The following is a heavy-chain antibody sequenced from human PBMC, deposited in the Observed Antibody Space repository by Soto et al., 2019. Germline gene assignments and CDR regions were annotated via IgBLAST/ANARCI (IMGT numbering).Heavy chain of an antibody. Sequence: EVQLLESGGGLVQPGGSLRLSCAASGFTFSSYAMSWVRQAPGKGLEWVSAISGSGGSTYYADSVKGRFTISRDNSKNTLYLQMNSLRAEHKAVYYCAKDGADYYYIWGSYRYTVCRCCFDYWGQGTLVTVSS. V-gene: IGHV3-23*01. D-gene: IGHD3-16*02. CDR1: GFTFSSYA. CDR3: AKDGADYYYIWGSYRYTVCRCCFDY. CDR2: ISGSGGST. J-gene: IGHJ4*02.